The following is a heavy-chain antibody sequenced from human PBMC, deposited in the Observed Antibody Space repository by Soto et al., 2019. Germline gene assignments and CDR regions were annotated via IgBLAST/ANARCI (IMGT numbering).Heavy chain of an antibody. CDR2: ISYGGGTT. Sequence: EVKLLESGGGLVQPGGSLRLSCAASEFTFSNYAMSWVRQAPGKGLEWVSAISYGGGTTYYADSVKGRFTISRDNSKNTLYLQMNSLRAEDTAVYYCAKNPGYYYDSTGYHFDYWGQGTLVTVSS. D-gene: IGHD3-22*01. J-gene: IGHJ4*02. CDR1: EFTFSNYA. CDR3: AKNPGYYYDSTGYHFDY. V-gene: IGHV3-23*01.